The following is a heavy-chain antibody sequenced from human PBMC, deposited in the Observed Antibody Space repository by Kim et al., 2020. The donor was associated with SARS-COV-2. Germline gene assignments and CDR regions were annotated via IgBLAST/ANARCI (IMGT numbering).Heavy chain of an antibody. V-gene: IGHV3-15*01. J-gene: IGHJ3*02. CDR2: IKSKTDGGTT. CDR3: TTDGVLFSSSWTDDAFDI. Sequence: GGSLRLSCAASGFTFSNAWMSWVRQAPGKGLEWVGRIKSKTDGGTTDYAAPVKGRFTISRDDSKNTLYLQMNSLKTEDTAVYYCTTDGVLFSSSWTDDAFDIWGQGTMVTVSS. CDR1: GFTFSNAW. D-gene: IGHD6-13*01.